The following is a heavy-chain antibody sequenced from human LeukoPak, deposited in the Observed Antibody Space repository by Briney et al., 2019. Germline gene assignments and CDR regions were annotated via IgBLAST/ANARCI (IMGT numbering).Heavy chain of an antibody. CDR2: IRYDGSNK. Sequence: GGSLRLSXAASGFTFSSYGMHWVRQAPGKGLEWVAFIRYDGSNKYYADSVKGRFTISRDNSKNTLYLQMNSLRAEDTAVYYCAKVLEYSSSSDWFDPWGQGTLVTVSS. J-gene: IGHJ5*02. D-gene: IGHD6-6*01. CDR1: GFTFSSYG. V-gene: IGHV3-30*02. CDR3: AKVLEYSSSSDWFDP.